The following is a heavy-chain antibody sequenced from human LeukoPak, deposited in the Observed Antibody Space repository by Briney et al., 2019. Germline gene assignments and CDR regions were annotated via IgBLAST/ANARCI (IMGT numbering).Heavy chain of an antibody. CDR2: INHSGST. D-gene: IGHD5-12*01. V-gene: IGHV4-34*01. J-gene: IGHJ4*02. Sequence: SETLSLTCAVYGGSFSGYYWSWIRQPPGKGLEWIGEINHSGSTNYNPSLKSRVTVSVDTSKNQFSLKLSSVTAADTAVYYCARGWNSGYDQTFDYWGQGTLVTVSS. CDR1: GGSFSGYY. CDR3: ARGWNSGYDQTFDY.